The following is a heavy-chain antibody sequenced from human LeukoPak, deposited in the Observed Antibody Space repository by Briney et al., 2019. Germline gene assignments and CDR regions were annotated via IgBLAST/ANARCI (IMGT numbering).Heavy chain of an antibody. Sequence: GGSLRLSCAASGFTFSSYWMSWVRQAPGRGLEWVVNIKQDGSEKYYVDSVKGRFTISRDNSKNTLSLQMNSLRGEDTAIYYCAKDHCTNGVCYTDYWGQGTLVTVSS. CDR2: IKQDGSEK. V-gene: IGHV3-7*01. J-gene: IGHJ4*02. CDR3: AKDHCTNGVCYTDY. CDR1: GFTFSSYW. D-gene: IGHD2-8*01.